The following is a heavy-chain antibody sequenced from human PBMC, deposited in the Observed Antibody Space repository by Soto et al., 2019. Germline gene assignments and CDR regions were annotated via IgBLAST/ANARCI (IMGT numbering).Heavy chain of an antibody. V-gene: IGHV4-4*02. CDR1: GGSISSSNW. CDR3: ARGHATGSSFVYDP. J-gene: IGHJ5*02. CDR2: IYHSGST. Sequence: SETLSLTCAVSGGSISSSNWWSCVRQPPGKGLEWIGEIYHSGSTNYNPSLKSRVTISVDKSKNQFSLKLSSVTAADTAVYYCARGHATGSSFVYDPWGQGTLVTVYS. D-gene: IGHD6-13*01.